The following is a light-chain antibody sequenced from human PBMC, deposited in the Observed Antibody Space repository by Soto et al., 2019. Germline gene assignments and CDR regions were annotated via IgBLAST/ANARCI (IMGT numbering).Light chain of an antibody. CDR2: DVS. CDR3: CSYSRSYTWV. J-gene: IGLJ1*01. CDR1: SSDVGGYNF. V-gene: IGLV2-11*01. Sequence: QSALTQPRSVSGSPGQSVTISCTGTSSDVGGYNFVSWYQQHPGKAHKLMIYDVSKRPSGVPDRFSGSKSGNTASRTISALQGEDEADYYCCSYSRSYTWVFGTGTKRTVL.